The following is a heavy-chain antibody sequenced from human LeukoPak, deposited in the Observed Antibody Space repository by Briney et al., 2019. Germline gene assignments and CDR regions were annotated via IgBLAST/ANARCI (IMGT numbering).Heavy chain of an antibody. CDR2: ISADNGNT. J-gene: IGHJ4*02. D-gene: IGHD2-2*01. V-gene: IGHV1-18*01. CDR1: GYTFSSYG. Sequence: ASVKVSCKASGYTFSSYGISWVRQAPGQGLEWMGWISADNGNTNYVQKFQGRVTMTTDTSTSTAYMELRSLRSDDTAVYYCARALYHTFDYWGQGTLVTVST. CDR3: ARALYHTFDY.